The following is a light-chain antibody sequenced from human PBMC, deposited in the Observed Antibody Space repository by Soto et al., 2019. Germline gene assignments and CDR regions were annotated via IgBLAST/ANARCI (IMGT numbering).Light chain of an antibody. CDR2: GAS. CDR1: QSVSSN. J-gene: IGKJ1*01. V-gene: IGKV3-15*01. CDR3: QQYNNWPRT. Sequence: EIVMTQSPATLSVSPGERAPLSCRASQSVSSNFAWYQQKPGQAPRLLIYGASTRATGIPARFSGSGSGTEFTLTISSLQSEDVAVYYCQQYNNWPRTFGQGTKVEIK.